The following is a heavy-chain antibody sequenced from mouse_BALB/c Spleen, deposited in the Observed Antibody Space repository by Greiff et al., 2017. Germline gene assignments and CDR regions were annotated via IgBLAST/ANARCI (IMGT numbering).Heavy chain of an antibody. CDR3: ARNYGYYAMDY. CDR2: IDPENGNT. J-gene: IGHJ4*01. Sequence: VQLQQSGAELVRPGALVKLSCKASGFNIKDYYMHWVKQRPEQGLEWIGWIDPENGNTIYDPKFQGKASITADTSSNTAYLQLSSLTSEDTAVYYCARNYGYYAMDYWGQGTSVTVSS. CDR1: GFNIKDYY. D-gene: IGHD1-2*01. V-gene: IGHV14-1*02.